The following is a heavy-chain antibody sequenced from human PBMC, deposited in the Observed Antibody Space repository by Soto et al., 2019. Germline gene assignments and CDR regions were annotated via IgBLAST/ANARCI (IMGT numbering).Heavy chain of an antibody. CDR3: ARDWSYYDSSGPGAFDI. V-gene: IGHV3-11*06. Sequence: PGGSLRLSCAASGFTFSDYYMSWIRQAPGKGLEWVSYISSSSSYTNYADSVKGRFTISRDNAKNSLYLQMNSLRAEDTAVYYCARDWSYYDSSGPGAFDIWGQGTMVTVSS. D-gene: IGHD3-22*01. CDR1: GFTFSDYY. CDR2: ISSSSSYT. J-gene: IGHJ3*02.